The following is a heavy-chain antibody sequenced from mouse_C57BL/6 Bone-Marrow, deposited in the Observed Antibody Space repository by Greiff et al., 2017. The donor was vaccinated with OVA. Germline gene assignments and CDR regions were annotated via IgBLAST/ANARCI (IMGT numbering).Heavy chain of an antibody. CDR1: GYTFTSYW. V-gene: IGHV1-53*01. Sequence: QVQLQQPGTELVKPGASVKLSCTASGYTFTSYWMHWVKQRPGQGLEWIGNINPSNGGTNYNEKFKSKATLTVDKSSSTTYMQLSSLTSEDSAVYYWARYALRYWFDYWGQGTTLTVSS. J-gene: IGHJ2*01. CDR3: ARYALRYWFDY. D-gene: IGHD1-1*01. CDR2: INPSNGGT.